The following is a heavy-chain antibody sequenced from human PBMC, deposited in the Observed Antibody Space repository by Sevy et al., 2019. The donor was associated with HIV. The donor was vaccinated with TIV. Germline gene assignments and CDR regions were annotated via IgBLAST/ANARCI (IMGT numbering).Heavy chain of an antibody. CDR2: IYIGGST. D-gene: IGHD3-3*01. CDR1: GLTVSSNL. Sequence: GGSLRLSCAASGLTVSSNLMSWVRQAPGKGLEWVSVIYIGGSTYYADSVKGRFTISRDDSKNTLYLQMNSLRAEDTAGYYCARGKHISDYYGSFDYWGQGTLVTVSS. J-gene: IGHJ4*02. V-gene: IGHV3-53*01. CDR3: ARGKHISDYYGSFDY.